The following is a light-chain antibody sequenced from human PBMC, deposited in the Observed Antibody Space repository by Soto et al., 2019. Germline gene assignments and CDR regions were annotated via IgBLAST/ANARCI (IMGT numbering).Light chain of an antibody. CDR1: QSVSSSY. V-gene: IGKV3-20*01. Sequence: EIVLTQSPGTLSLSPGERATLSCRASQSVSSSYLAWYQPRPGEDPRLLISGASIRATGIPDRFSGSGSGTXXXXXXXXXXXXDFAVYYCQXXDRSPPWTFGQGTKVEIK. CDR2: GAS. J-gene: IGKJ1*01. CDR3: QXXDRSPPWT.